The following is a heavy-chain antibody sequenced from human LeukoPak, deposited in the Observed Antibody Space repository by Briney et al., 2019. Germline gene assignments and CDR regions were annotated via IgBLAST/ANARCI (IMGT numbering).Heavy chain of an antibody. CDR3: AGSRMVAPLGY. D-gene: IGHD5-12*01. J-gene: IGHJ4*02. CDR1: GGSISSYY. Sequence: KPSETLSLTCTVSGGSISSYYWSWIRQPPGKGLEWIGYIYYSGSTNYNPSLQSRVTISVDTSKNQFSLKLSSVTAADTAVFYCAGSRMVAPLGYWGQGTLVTVSS. CDR2: IYYSGST. V-gene: IGHV4-59*08.